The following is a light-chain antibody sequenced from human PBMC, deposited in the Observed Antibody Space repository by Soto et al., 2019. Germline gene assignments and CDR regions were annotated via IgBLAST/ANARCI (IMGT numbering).Light chain of an antibody. Sequence: EIVMTQSPATLSVSPGERASLSCRASQSVSTNLAWYQQKPAQAPRLLIYGASTRATGIPARFSGGGSGTEFTLTISSLQSADFAVYYCQQYGSSPRYTFGQGTKLEIK. CDR1: QSVSTN. V-gene: IGKV3-15*01. CDR2: GAS. CDR3: QQYGSSPRYT. J-gene: IGKJ2*01.